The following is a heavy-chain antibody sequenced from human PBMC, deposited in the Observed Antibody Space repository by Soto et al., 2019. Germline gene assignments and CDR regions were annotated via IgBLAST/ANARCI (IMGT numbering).Heavy chain of an antibody. CDR1: GFTFNTSW. CDR3: ANGGLSASYY. D-gene: IGHD2-2*01. CDR2: IKQDGTEK. V-gene: IGHV3-7*03. Sequence: GGSLRLSCAASGFTFNTSWMTWVRQAPGKGLEWVANIKQDGTEKYYVDSVKGRFTISRDNSKNTLYLQMNSLRAEDTAVYYCANGGLSASYYWGQGTLVTVSS. J-gene: IGHJ4*02.